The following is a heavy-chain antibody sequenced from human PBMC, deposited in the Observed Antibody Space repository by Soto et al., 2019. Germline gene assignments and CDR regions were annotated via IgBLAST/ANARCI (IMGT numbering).Heavy chain of an antibody. Sequence: QVQLVESGGGVVQPGRSLRLSCAASGFTFSSYAMHWVRQAPGKGLEWVAVISYDGSTKYYADSVKGRFTISRDNSKNTPYLQMNSLRAEDTAVYYCARDYYRFNSGYGFSMDVWGQGTTVTVSS. CDR2: ISYDGSTK. D-gene: IGHD5-12*01. V-gene: IGHV3-30-3*01. CDR3: ARDYYRFNSGYGFSMDV. J-gene: IGHJ6*02. CDR1: GFTFSSYA.